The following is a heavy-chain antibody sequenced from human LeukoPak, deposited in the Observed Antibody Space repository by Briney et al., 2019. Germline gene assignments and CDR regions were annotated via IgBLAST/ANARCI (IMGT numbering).Heavy chain of an antibody. V-gene: IGHV3-23*01. D-gene: IGHD6-13*01. CDR2: ISGGGVTS. Sequence: PGGSLRLSCAASGFTFTSYAMTWVRQAPEKGLEWVSAISGGGVTSYYADSVKGRFTISRDNSKSTLYLQMNSLRAEDTAVYYCAKDRYSSSWYYFDSWGQGTLVTVSS. CDR1: GFTFTSYA. J-gene: IGHJ4*02. CDR3: AKDRYSSSWYYFDS.